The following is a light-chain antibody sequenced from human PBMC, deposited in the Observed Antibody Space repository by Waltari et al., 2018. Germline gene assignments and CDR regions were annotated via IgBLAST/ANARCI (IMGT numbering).Light chain of an antibody. J-gene: IGLJ3*02. CDR2: KDN. CDR3: QSADRSGSQWV. V-gene: IGLV3-25*03. CDR1: ELPRQY. Sequence: SYELTQPPSVSVSPGQTARITCSGDELPRQYVCWYQKKAGQAPLMVMYKDNERPSGIPDRFSGSGSGTTITLTISDVQAEDEVDYYCQSADRSGSQWVFGGGTKLTVL.